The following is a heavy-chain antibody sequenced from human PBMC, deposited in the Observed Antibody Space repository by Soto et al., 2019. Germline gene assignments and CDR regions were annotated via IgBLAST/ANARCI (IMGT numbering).Heavy chain of an antibody. J-gene: IGHJ6*02. CDR1: GGTFSSYA. V-gene: IGHV1-69*13. D-gene: IGHD6-13*01. CDR3: ARAGYSSSWYVKLYYYYGMDV. Sequence: WASVKVSCKASGGTFSSYAISWVRQAPGQGLEWMGGIIPIFGTANYAQKFQGRVTITADESTSTAYMELSSLRSEDTAVYYGARAGYSSSWYVKLYYYYGMDVWGQGTTVTVSS. CDR2: IIPIFGTA.